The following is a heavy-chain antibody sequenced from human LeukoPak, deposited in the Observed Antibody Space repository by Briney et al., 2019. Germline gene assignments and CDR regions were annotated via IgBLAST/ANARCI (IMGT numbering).Heavy chain of an antibody. J-gene: IGHJ4*02. D-gene: IGHD1-26*01. V-gene: IGHV3-74*01. CDR3: ARNYNGMSY. CDR2: INNDGRST. Sequence: QPGGSLRLSCVPSGFAFTNYGMMWVRQAPGKGLMWVSYINNDGRSTTYADSVKGRFTISRDNAKNTLYLQMNSLRDDDTAMYYCARNYNGMSYWGQGTLVIVSS. CDR1: GFAFTNYG.